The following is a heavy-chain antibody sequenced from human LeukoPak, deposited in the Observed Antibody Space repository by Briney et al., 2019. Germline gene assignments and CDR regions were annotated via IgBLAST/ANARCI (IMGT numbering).Heavy chain of an antibody. Sequence: ASVKVSCKASGYTFTNYHMNWVRQAPGQGLEWMGWINTNTGNPTYAQGFTGRFVFSLDTSVSTAYLQISSLKAEDTAVYYCARDDDSSGYYYFFDYWGQGTLVTVSS. CDR3: ARDDDSSGYYYFFDY. CDR1: GYTFTNYH. D-gene: IGHD3-22*01. J-gene: IGHJ4*02. V-gene: IGHV7-4-1*02. CDR2: INTNTGNP.